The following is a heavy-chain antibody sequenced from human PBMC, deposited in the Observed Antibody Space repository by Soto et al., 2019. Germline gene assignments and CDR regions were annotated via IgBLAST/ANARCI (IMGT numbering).Heavy chain of an antibody. Sequence: PGESLKISCKGSGYSFTTYWVAWVRQMPGKGLEWMGIIYPGDSDTRYSPSFQGQVTISVDKSISTAYLRWSSLKASDTAMYYCARRSIAAAGRLGSSSYYGMGVWGQGTTVTVSS. D-gene: IGHD6-13*01. CDR3: ARRSIAAAGRLGSSSYYGMGV. CDR2: IYPGDSDT. CDR1: GYSFTTYW. J-gene: IGHJ6*02. V-gene: IGHV5-51*01.